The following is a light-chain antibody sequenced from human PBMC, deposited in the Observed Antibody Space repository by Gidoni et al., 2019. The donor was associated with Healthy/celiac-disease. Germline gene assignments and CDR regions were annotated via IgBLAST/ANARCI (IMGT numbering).Light chain of an antibody. J-gene: IGKJ4*01. CDR2: GAY. CDR1: QSVSSSY. Sequence: EIVLTQSPGTLSLSPGERATLSCRASQSVSSSYLAWYQQKPGQAPRLLIYGAYSRATGIPDRFSGSGYGTDFTLTISRLEPEDFAVYYSQKYGSSPPLTCGGGTKVEMK. V-gene: IGKV3-20*01. CDR3: QKYGSSPPLT.